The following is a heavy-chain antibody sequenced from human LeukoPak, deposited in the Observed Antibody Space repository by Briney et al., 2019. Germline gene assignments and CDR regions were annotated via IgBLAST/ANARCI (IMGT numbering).Heavy chain of an antibody. Sequence: PSETLSLTCTVSGGSISSYYWSWIRQPPGKGLEWIGYIYYTGSTNHNPSLKSRVTISVDTSKNQFSLKLSSVTAADTAVYYCARGDWKYGDFDRWGQGTLVTVSS. V-gene: IGHV4-59*01. CDR3: ARGDWKYGDFDR. CDR1: GGSISSYY. J-gene: IGHJ4*02. D-gene: IGHD1-7*01. CDR2: IYYTGST.